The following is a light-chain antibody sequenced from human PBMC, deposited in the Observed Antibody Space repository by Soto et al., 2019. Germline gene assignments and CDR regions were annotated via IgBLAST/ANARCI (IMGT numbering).Light chain of an antibody. Sequence: DIHMTQSPSSLSASVGDRVTITCQASQDISNYLNWYQQKLGKAPKLLIYDASNLETGAPSRFSGSGSGTDFTFTISSLQPEDIATYYCQQYSHLITFGQGKRLEIK. V-gene: IGKV1-33*01. CDR2: DAS. CDR3: QQYSHLIT. J-gene: IGKJ5*01. CDR1: QDISNY.